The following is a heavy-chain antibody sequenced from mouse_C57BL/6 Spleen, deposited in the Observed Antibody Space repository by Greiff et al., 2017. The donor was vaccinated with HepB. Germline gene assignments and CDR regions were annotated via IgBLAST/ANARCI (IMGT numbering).Heavy chain of an antibody. CDR1: GYAFSSSW. Sequence: VQLQQSGPELVKPGASVKISCKASGYAFSSSWMNWVQQRPGKGLAWIGRIYPGDGDTNYNGKFKGKATLTADKSTIKAYMQLSNLTSEDTSVCVCATLDSSWSGFAYWGDGALVTAS. J-gene: IGHJ3*01. CDR2: IYPGDGDT. CDR3: ATLDSSWSGFAY. D-gene: IGHD3-2*02. V-gene: IGHV1-82*01.